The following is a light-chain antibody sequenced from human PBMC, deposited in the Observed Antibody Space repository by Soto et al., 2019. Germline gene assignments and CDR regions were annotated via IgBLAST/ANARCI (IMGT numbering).Light chain of an antibody. CDR3: QQYNNWPRT. Sequence: EIVLTQSPGTLSLSPGERATLSSRASHTINSSYLAWYQRKPGQAPXLXMXXIXXXATRIPERFSGSGSGTDLNLTISRLEPEDFAVYYCQQYNNWPRTFGQGTKVDIK. CDR1: HTINSSY. CDR2: XIX. J-gene: IGKJ1*01. V-gene: IGKV3-20*01.